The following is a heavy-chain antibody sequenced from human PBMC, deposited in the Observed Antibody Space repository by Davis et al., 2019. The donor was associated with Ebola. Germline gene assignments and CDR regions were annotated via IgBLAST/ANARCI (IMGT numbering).Heavy chain of an antibody. Sequence: LRLSCTVSGGSISSGDYYWSWIRQPPGKGLEWIGYIYYSGSTYYNPSLKSRVTISVDTSKNQFSLKLSSVTAADTAVYYCARENWFDPWGQGTLVTVSS. CDR3: ARENWFDP. V-gene: IGHV4-30-4*01. CDR1: GGSISSGDYY. J-gene: IGHJ5*02. CDR2: IYYSGST.